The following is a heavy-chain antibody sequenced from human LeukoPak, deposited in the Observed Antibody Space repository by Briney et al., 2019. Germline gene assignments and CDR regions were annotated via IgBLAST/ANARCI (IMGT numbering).Heavy chain of an antibody. CDR3: ARDSSSWFLGY. J-gene: IGHJ4*02. D-gene: IGHD6-13*01. V-gene: IGHV4-4*07. CDR1: GDSMSTYY. Sequence: TASETLSLTCTVSGDSMSTYYWSWIRQPAGKGLEWIGRIYSSGTTNYNPSLKSRVTMSVDKSKNQFSLKLSSVTAADTAVYYCARDSSSWFLGYWGQGSLVTVSS. CDR2: IYSSGTT.